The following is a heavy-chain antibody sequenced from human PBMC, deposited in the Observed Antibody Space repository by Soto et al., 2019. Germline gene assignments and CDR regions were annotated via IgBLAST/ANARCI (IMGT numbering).Heavy chain of an antibody. CDR2: VYSSGTT. V-gene: IGHV4-61*01. CDR3: ARDIRGYSRAFDF. CDR1: GDSVTSDNYY. Sequence: PSETLSITCTVSGDSVTSDNYYWTWIRQPPGKGLEWIGYVYSSGTTNYNPSLKSRVTISLDTSRNQFSLKLTSVTAADTALYYCARDIRGYSRAFDFWGQGTLVTVSS. J-gene: IGHJ4*02. D-gene: IGHD5-12*01.